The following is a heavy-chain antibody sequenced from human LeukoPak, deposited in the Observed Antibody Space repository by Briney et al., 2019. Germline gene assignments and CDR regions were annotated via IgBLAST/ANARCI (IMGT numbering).Heavy chain of an antibody. CDR3: ARGYYPPRWYFDL. D-gene: IGHD3-10*01. CDR2: IIEKGNA. J-gene: IGHJ2*01. CDR1: GGSFSSYS. Sequence: SETLSLTCALYGGSFSSYSWSWTWIRQTPEKGLEWIGKIIEKGNANYNPSLESRVTIDLDTSKNQFSLKLTSMTAADTAMYYCARGYYPPRWYFDLWGRGTLVTVSS. V-gene: IGHV4-34*01.